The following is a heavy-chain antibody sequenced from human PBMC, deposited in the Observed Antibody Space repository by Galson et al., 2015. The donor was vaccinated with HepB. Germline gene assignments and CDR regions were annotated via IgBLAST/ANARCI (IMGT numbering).Heavy chain of an antibody. J-gene: IGHJ4*02. D-gene: IGHD4-17*01. Sequence: ETLSLTCTVSGGSISSSSYYWGWIRQPPGTGLEWIGSIYYSGSTYYNPSLKSRVTISVDTSKNQFSLKLSSVTAADTAVYYCARVRQIQGDYDFDYWGQGTLVTVSS. V-gene: IGHV4-39*07. CDR3: ARVRQIQGDYDFDY. CDR2: IYYSGST. CDR1: GGSISSSSYY.